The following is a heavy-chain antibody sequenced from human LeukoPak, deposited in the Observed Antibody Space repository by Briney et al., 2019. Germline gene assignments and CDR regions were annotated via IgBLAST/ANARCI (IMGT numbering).Heavy chain of an antibody. CDR2: INHSGST. D-gene: IGHD6-13*01. V-gene: IGHV4-34*01. CDR3: ARAPDRQYSSSWGYGIDV. Sequence: SETLSLTCAVYGGSFSGYYWSWIRQPPGKGLEWIGEINHSGSTNYNPSLKSRVTISVDTSKNQFSLKLSSVTAADTAVYYCARAPDRQYSSSWGYGIDVWGQGTTVTVSS. CDR1: GGSFSGYY. J-gene: IGHJ6*02.